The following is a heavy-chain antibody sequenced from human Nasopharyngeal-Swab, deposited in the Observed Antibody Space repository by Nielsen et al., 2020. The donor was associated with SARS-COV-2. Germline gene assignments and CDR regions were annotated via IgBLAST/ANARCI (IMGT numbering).Heavy chain of an antibody. V-gene: IGHV3-30*04. CDR1: GFTFSSYP. J-gene: IGHJ4*02. Sequence: GESLKISCEASGFTFSSYPMQWVRRAPGKGLEWVSVISYGGGDEHYADSVKGRFTISRDNSKNTLYLQMNSLRAEDMAVYYCARRGSSGEVDYWGQGTLVTVSS. CDR3: ARRGSSGEVDY. CDR2: ISYGGGDE. D-gene: IGHD6-19*01.